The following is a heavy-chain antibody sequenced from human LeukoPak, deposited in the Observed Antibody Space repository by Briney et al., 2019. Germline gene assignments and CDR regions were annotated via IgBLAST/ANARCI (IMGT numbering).Heavy chain of an antibody. D-gene: IGHD4-17*01. J-gene: IGHJ4*02. CDR2: VYYSAST. Sequence: SETLSLTCTVSGGSINGYYWSWIRQPPGKGLEWIGYVYYSASTNYSPSLKSRVTISVDTSKKQFSLRLSSVTAAETAVYYCARGITTTVPTSDYWGQGTLVTVSS. CDR1: GGSINGYY. V-gene: IGHV4-59*01. CDR3: ARGITTTVPTSDY.